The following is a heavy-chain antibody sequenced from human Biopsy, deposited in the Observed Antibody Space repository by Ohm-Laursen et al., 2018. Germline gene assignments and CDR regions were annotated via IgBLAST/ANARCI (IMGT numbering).Heavy chain of an antibody. CDR3: AKADVFGTLRGANWSDS. Sequence: SLRLSCAASGFPFHNYAMNWVRQAPRKGLERVSGINAPGGKTYYADSVKGRFTISRDNSKSTLYLQIHSLRAEDTAIYYCAKADVFGTLRGANWSDSWGQGTLVTVSS. V-gene: IGHV3-23*01. CDR1: GFPFHNYA. CDR2: INAPGGKT. D-gene: IGHD3-10*01. J-gene: IGHJ5*01.